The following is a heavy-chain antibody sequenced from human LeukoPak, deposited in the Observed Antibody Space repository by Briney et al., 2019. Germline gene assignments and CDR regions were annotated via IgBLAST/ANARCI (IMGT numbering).Heavy chain of an antibody. V-gene: IGHV4-34*01. CDR2: INDSRSA. J-gene: IGHJ4*02. CDR3: GRGPHPHWPPMEN. CDR1: GGSFSDYH. Sequence: SETLSLTCAVYGGSFSDYHWTWIRQSPGKGLDWIGEINDSRSALYNPSLMNRVTISVDMSKNHFSLNLTSVTAADTGVYYCGRGPHPHWPPMENWGQGSLVTVSS. D-gene: IGHD3-10*01.